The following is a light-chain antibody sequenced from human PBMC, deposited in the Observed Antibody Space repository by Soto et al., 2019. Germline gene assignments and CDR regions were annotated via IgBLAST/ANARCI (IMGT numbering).Light chain of an antibody. Sequence: QAVVTQEPSMTVSPGGTVTLTCTSPTGAVTSGNYQNWFQQRPGQSPRSLFYNADNKRSWTPARFPGSLLGDTAALTLSGVQAEQEAEFCCLLSYGVDRMVFGGGTKLSVL. J-gene: IGLJ3*02. CDR2: NAD. CDR3: LLSYGVDRMV. CDR1: TGAVTSGNY. V-gene: IGLV7-43*01.